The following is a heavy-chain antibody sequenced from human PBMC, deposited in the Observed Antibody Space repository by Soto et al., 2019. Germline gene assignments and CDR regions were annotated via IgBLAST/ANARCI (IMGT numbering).Heavy chain of an antibody. CDR3: ARGSVFVGQQLVPRQY. J-gene: IGHJ4*02. V-gene: IGHV1-3*01. CDR2: INAGNGNT. D-gene: IGHD6-13*01. CDR1: GYTFTSYA. Sequence: ASVKVSCKASGYTFTSYAMHWVRQAPGQRLEWMGWINAGNGNTKYSQKFQGRVTITRDTSASTAYMELSSLRSEDTAVYYCARGSVFVGQQLVPRQYWGQGTLVTVSS.